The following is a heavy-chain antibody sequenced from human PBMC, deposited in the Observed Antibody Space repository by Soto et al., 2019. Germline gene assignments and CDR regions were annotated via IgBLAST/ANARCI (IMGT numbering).Heavy chain of an antibody. CDR1: GFTFSGSP. Sequence: GGSLRLSCTASGFTFSGSPMHWVRQASGRGLEWVGRIRDKANTYATAYAASVKGRFTISRDDSKNTAYLQMKSLKTDDTAVYYCARQWGDFPDHWRQGTLVTVSS. J-gene: IGHJ5*02. CDR2: IRDKANTYAT. V-gene: IGHV3-73*01. CDR3: ARQWGDFPDH. D-gene: IGHD3-16*01.